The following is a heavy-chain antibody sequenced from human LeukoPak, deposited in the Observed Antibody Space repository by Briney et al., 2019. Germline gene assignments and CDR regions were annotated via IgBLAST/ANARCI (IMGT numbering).Heavy chain of an antibody. CDR2: IYYSGST. V-gene: IGHV4-59*07. D-gene: IGHD3-10*01. Sequence: PSDTLSLTCTVSGGSISSYYWSWIRQPPGKGLEWIGYIYYSGSTNYNPSLKSRVTISVDTSKNQFSLKLSSVTAADTAVYYCARVGTYGSGSYLSWLDYWGQGTLVTVPS. CDR3: ARVGTYGSGSYLSWLDY. CDR1: GGSISSYY. J-gene: IGHJ4*02.